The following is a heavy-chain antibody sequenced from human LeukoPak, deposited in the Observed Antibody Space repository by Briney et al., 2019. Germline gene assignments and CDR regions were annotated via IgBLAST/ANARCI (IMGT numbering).Heavy chain of an antibody. V-gene: IGHV5-51*01. CDR3: ARISDVDWYFDL. CDR2: LYPGDSDI. J-gene: IGHJ2*01. CDR1: GYSFTSYW. Sequence: GESLKISCKGSGYSFTSYWIGWVRPMPGKGLEWMGILYPGDSDIRYSPSFQGQVTISADKSNSTAYLQWSSLKASDTAMYYCARISDVDWYFDLWGRGNLVTVSS. D-gene: IGHD3-10*01.